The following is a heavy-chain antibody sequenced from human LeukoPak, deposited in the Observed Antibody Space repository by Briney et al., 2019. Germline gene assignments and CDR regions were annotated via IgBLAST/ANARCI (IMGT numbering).Heavy chain of an antibody. Sequence: ASVKVSCKASGYTFTGYYMHWVRQAPGQGLEWMGWINPNSGGTNYAQKFQGRVTMTRDTSISTAYMELSRLRSDDTAVYYCARVGSSSWSDAFDIWGQATMVTVSS. CDR3: ARVGSSSWSDAFDI. CDR2: INPNSGGT. D-gene: IGHD6-13*01. J-gene: IGHJ3*02. V-gene: IGHV1-2*02. CDR1: GYTFTGYY.